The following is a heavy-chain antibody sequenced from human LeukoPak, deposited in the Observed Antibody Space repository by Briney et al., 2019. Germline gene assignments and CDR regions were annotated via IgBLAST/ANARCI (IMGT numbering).Heavy chain of an antibody. J-gene: IGHJ4*02. CDR3: AREVRSAPRGYSGCVDY. D-gene: IGHD5-12*01. Sequence: SETLSLTCTVSGGSISSGDYYWSWFRQPPGKGLEWIGYIYYSGSTYYNPSLKSRVTISVDTSKNQFSLKLSSVTAADTAVYYCAREVRSAPRGYSGCVDYWGQGTLVTVSS. V-gene: IGHV4-30-4*01. CDR1: GGSISSGDYY. CDR2: IYYSGST.